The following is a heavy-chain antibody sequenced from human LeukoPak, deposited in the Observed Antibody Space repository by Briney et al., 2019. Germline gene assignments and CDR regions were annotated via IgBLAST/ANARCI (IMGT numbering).Heavy chain of an antibody. V-gene: IGHV3-7*01. Sequence: GGSLRLSCAASGFSLSNYWMSWIRQAPGRGLEWVANIKQDGSEKYYADSVKGRFTISRDNAKNSLYLQMNSLRVEDTAMYYCAADSGGSRYWGQGTLATVSS. D-gene: IGHD2-15*01. CDR3: AADSGGSRY. J-gene: IGHJ4*02. CDR1: GFSLSNYW. CDR2: IKQDGSEK.